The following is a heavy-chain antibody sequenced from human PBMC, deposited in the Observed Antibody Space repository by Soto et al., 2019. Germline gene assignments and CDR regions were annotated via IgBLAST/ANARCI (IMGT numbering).Heavy chain of an antibody. CDR3: ARGQRFSDWFDP. Sequence: PSETLSLTCTFSGGSIISYYWTWIRQPSGKGLEWIGRVYSSGGTHYNPSLKSRVTISLDTSKNQFSLRLLSVTDADTAVYYCARGQRFSDWFDPWGQGTLVTVSS. CDR1: GGSIISYY. V-gene: IGHV4-4*07. D-gene: IGHD3-3*01. CDR2: VYSSGGT. J-gene: IGHJ5*02.